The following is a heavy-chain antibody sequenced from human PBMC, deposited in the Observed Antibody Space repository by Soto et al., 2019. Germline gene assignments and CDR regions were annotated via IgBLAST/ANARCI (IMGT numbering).Heavy chain of an antibody. D-gene: IGHD5-12*01. CDR2: IWYDGSNK. J-gene: IGHJ3*02. Sequence: QVQLMESGGGVVQPGRSLRLSCAASGFTFSSYGMHWVRQAPGKGLEWVAVIWYDGSNKYYADSVKGRFTISRDNSKNTLYLQMNSLRAEDTAVYYCARRGYGPGQDAFDIWGQGTMVTVSS. CDR3: ARRGYGPGQDAFDI. CDR1: GFTFSSYG. V-gene: IGHV3-33*01.